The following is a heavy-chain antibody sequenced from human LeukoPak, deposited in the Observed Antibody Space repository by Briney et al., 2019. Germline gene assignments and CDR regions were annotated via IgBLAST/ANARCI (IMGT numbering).Heavy chain of an antibody. D-gene: IGHD3-22*01. CDR1: GFTFSSYG. V-gene: IGHV3-30*02. CDR2: IRYDGSNK. Sequence: PGGSLRLSCAASGFTFSSYGMHWVRQAPGKGLEWMAFIRYDGSNKYYADSVKGRFTISRDNSKNTLYVQMNSLRGEDTAVYYCAKGLYYKDRSGYPAWGQGTLVTVSS. J-gene: IGHJ5*02. CDR3: AKGLYYKDRSGYPA.